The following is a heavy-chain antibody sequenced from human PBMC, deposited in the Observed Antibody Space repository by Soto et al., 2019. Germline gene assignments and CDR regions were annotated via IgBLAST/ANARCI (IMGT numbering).Heavy chain of an antibody. CDR2: IYTGGKT. J-gene: IGHJ5*02. V-gene: IGHV3-66*01. CDR3: AREISEDWGFDP. Sequence: VQLVESGGGLVQPGGSLRLSCAASRLTVSGNYMHWVRQAPGKGLEWVSVIYTGGKTYYADSVKGRFAISRDNSKNTLYLQMNSLRAEDTAVYYCAREISEDWGFDPWGQGTLVTVSS. D-gene: IGHD2-21*01. CDR1: RLTVSGNY.